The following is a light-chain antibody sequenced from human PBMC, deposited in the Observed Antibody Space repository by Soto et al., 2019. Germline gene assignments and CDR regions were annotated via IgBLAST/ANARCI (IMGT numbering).Light chain of an antibody. V-gene: IGKV1-33*01. CDR2: DAS. CDR1: QDINNY. CDR3: QQSDDLVS. Sequence: DIQMTQSPSSLSASIGDRVTITCQASQDINNYVNWYQQKPGKAPKLLIFDASTLKTGVPSRFSGSGSWTDFSFSISSLHPEDIATYYCQQSDDLVSFGQGTRLEIK. J-gene: IGKJ5*01.